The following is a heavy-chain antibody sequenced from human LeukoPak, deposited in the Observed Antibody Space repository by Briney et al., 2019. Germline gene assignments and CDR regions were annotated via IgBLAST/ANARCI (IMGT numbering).Heavy chain of an antibody. D-gene: IGHD1-1*01. CDR1: GFTFGSYW. Sequence: GGSLRLSCAASGFTFGSYWMHWVRQAPGKGRVWVSRINSDGRSTSYADSVKGRFTISRDNAKNTLYLQMNSLRAEDTAVYYCARGWNRGDAFDIWGQGTMVTVSS. V-gene: IGHV3-74*01. CDR2: INSDGRST. J-gene: IGHJ3*02. CDR3: ARGWNRGDAFDI.